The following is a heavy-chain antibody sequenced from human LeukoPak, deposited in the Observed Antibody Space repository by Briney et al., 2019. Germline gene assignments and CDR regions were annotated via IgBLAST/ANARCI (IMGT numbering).Heavy chain of an antibody. Sequence: GASVKVSCKASGGTFSSYAISWVRQAPGQGLKWMGGIIPVFGTANYAQKFQGRVTITADESTSTAYMELSSLRSEDTAVYYCARERPRGYSYGYFDYWGQGTLVTVSS. CDR3: ARERPRGYSYGYFDY. CDR1: GGTFSSYA. J-gene: IGHJ4*02. CDR2: IIPVFGTA. D-gene: IGHD5-18*01. V-gene: IGHV1-69*13.